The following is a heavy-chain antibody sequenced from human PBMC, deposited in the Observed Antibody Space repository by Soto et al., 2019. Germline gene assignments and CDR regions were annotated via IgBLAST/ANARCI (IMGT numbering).Heavy chain of an antibody. D-gene: IGHD1-26*01. CDR3: ARQGSWPYYDYGLDV. Sequence: QVQLVQSGPEVKKPGASVKVSCEASGYTFTTSGISWVRQAPGQGLEWMGWISTYNGDTNSAHKFQGRVTMTADTSTGTVYMELMSLKSDDTAVYYCARQGSWPYYDYGLDVWGQGTTVTVSS. CDR2: ISTYNGDT. V-gene: IGHV1-18*01. J-gene: IGHJ6*02. CDR1: GYTFTTSG.